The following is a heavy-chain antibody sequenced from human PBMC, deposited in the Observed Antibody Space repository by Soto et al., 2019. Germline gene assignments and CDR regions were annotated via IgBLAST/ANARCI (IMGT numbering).Heavy chain of an antibody. CDR1: GGSISSSSYY. V-gene: IGHV4-39*07. J-gene: IGHJ6*02. CDR2: IYYSGTT. CDR3: ARDGGFCTNGVCPVYYYYGMDV. D-gene: IGHD2-8*01. Sequence: PSETLSLTCTVSGGSISSSSYYWGWIRQPPGKGLEWIGSIYYSGTTYNNPSLKSRVTISVDTSNNQFSLKLSSVTAADTAVYYCARDGGFCTNGVCPVYYYYGMDVWGQGTTVTVSS.